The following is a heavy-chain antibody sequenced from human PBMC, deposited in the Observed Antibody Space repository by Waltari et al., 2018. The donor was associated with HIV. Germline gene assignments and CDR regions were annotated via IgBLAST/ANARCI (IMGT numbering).Heavy chain of an antibody. D-gene: IGHD2-15*01. CDR3: AREEVVVVAATFDAFDI. CDR2: TNTNTGNP. J-gene: IGHJ3*02. V-gene: IGHV7-4-1*02. CDR1: GYTFTSYA. Sequence: QVQLVQSGSELKKPGASVKVSCKASGYTFTSYAMNWVRQAPGQGFEWMGWTNTNTGNPTYAQGFTGRFVFALDTSVSTAYLQISSLKAEDTAVYYCAREEVVVVAATFDAFDIWGQGTMVTVSS.